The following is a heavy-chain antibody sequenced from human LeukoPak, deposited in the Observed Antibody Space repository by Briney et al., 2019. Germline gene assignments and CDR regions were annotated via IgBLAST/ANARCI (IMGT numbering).Heavy chain of an antibody. CDR3: AKPVTEDYYYYYYMDV. J-gene: IGHJ6*03. CDR1: GFTFSSYG. Sequence: SGGSLRLSCAASGFTFSSYGMHWVRQAPGKGLEWVAFIRYDGSNKYYADSVKGRFTISSDNSKNTLYLQMNSLRAEDTAVYYCAKPVTEDYYYYYYMDVWGKGTTVTVSS. CDR2: IRYDGSNK. V-gene: IGHV3-30*02. D-gene: IGHD4-23*01.